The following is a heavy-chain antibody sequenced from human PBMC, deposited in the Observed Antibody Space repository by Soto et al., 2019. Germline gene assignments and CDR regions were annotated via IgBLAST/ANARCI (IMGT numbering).Heavy chain of an antibody. V-gene: IGHV3-30-3*01. J-gene: IGHJ6*02. Sequence: GGSLRLSCAASGFTFSSYAMHWVRQAPGKGLEWVAVISYDGSNKYYADSVKGRFTISRDNSKNTLYLQMNSLRAEDTAVYYCARVVSAYYYYYGMDVWGQGTTVTVSS. CDR3: ARVVSAYYYYYGMDV. CDR1: GFTFSSYA. CDR2: ISYDGSNK.